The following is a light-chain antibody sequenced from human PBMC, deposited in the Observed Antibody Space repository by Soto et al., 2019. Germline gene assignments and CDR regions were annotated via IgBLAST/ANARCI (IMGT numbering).Light chain of an antibody. V-gene: IGLV2-11*01. CDR1: SSDVGGYNY. Sequence: QSALTQPRSVSGSPGQSVTISFTGTSSDVGGYNYVSWYQQHPGKAPKLMIYDVNKRPSGVPDRFSGSKSGSTASLTISGLQSEDEADYFCCSYAGTYTYVFATGTKVTVL. CDR2: DVN. CDR3: CSYAGTYTYV. J-gene: IGLJ1*01.